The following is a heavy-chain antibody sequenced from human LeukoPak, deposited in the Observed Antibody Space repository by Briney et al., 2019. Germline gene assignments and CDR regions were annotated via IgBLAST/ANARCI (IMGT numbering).Heavy chain of an antibody. D-gene: IGHD2-2*01. Sequence: GASVKVSCKASGYTFTSYDINWVRQATGQGLEWMGWMNPNSGNTGYAQKFQGRVTMTRNTSISTAYMELSSLRAEDTAVYYCARGRSGSNTSRSPFYYYYYGMDVWGQGTTVTVSS. CDR2: MNPNSGNT. J-gene: IGHJ6*02. V-gene: IGHV1-8*01. CDR3: ARGRSGSNTSRSPFYYYYYGMDV. CDR1: GYTFTSYD.